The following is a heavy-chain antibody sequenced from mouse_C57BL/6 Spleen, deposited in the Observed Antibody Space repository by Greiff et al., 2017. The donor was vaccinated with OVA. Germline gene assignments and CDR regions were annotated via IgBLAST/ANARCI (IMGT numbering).Heavy chain of an antibody. CDR2: ISDGGSYT. CDR1: GFTFSSYA. D-gene: IGHD2-4*01. J-gene: IGHJ2*01. CDR3: ARDEDDYDGNYFDY. Sequence: EVQLVESGGGLVKPGGSLKLSCAASGFTFSSYAMSWVRQTPEKRLEWVATISDGGSYTYYPDNVKGRFTISRDNAKNNLYLQMIHLKSADTSMYYCARDEDDYDGNYFDYWGQGTTLTVSS. V-gene: IGHV5-4*01.